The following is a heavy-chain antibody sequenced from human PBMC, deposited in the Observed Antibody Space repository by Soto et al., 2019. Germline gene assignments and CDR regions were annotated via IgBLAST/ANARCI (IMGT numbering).Heavy chain of an antibody. J-gene: IGHJ3*02. CDR1: GGSISSGGYY. Sequence: SETLSLTCTVSGGSISSGGYYWSWIRQHPGKGLEWIGYIYNSGSTYYNPSLKSRVTISVDTSKNQFSLKLSSVTAADTAVYYCARDRGGGTYGFEIWGQGTMVTVSS. V-gene: IGHV4-31*03. CDR3: ARDRGGGTYGFEI. D-gene: IGHD1-1*01. CDR2: IYNSGST.